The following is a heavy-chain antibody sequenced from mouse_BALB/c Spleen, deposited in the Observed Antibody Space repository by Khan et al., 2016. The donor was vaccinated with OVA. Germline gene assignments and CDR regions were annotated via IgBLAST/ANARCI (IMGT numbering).Heavy chain of an antibody. J-gene: IGHJ3*01. CDR2: ISPGSGDP. D-gene: IGHD1-2*01. CDR1: GYTFTDFY. CDR3: ARRNYFGYTFAY. Sequence: QVQLQQSGTELARPGASVNLSCKASGYTFTDFYINWVKQRSGQGLEWIGEISPGSGDPYYNEKFKGKATLTADKSSSTAYMQLSSLTSEASAVYVCARRNYFGYTFAYWGQGTLVTVSA. V-gene: IGHV1-77*01.